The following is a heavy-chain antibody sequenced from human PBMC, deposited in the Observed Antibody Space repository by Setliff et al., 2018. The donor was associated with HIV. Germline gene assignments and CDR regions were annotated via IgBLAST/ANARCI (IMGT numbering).Heavy chain of an antibody. J-gene: IGHJ3*02. CDR3: ARPHSTIYYYVAFDI. D-gene: IGHD3-22*01. V-gene: IGHV4-59*08. CDR1: GGSITDFY. CDR2: AHHSGTT. Sequence: LSLTCAVSGGSITDFYWNWIRQPPGKGLEWIGFAHHSGTTSYNPSLQSRVIIAVDTSRNEFSLKLSSVTAADTAVYYCARPHSTIYYYVAFDIWGQGTMVTVSS.